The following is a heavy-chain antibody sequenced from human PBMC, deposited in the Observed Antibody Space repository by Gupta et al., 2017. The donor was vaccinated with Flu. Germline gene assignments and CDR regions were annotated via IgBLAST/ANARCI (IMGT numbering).Heavy chain of an antibody. CDR2: INPNSGGT. CDR1: GYTFTGYY. V-gene: IGHV1-2*02. CDR3: ARDFRYFDWLLNWFDP. D-gene: IGHD3-9*01. J-gene: IGHJ5*02. Sequence: QVQLVQSGAEVKKPGASVKVSCKASGYTFTGYYMHWVRQAPGQGLEWMGWINPNSGGTNYAQKFQGRVTMTRDTSISTAYMELSRLRSDDTAVYHCARDFRYFDWLLNWFDPWGQGTLVTVSS.